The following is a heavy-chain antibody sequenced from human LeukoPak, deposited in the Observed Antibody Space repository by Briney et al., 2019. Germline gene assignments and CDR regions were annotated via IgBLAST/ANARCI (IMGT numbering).Heavy chain of an antibody. Sequence: SQTLSLTCAISGDSVSSNSAAWNWIRQSPSRGLEWLGRTYYKSKWYKDYAESVKSRIIINPDTSKNQFSLQLNSVTPEDTAVYYCSYGMDIWGQGTTVTVSS. CDR2: TYYKSKWYK. V-gene: IGHV6-1*01. J-gene: IGHJ6*02. CDR3: SYGMDI. CDR1: GDSVSSNSAA.